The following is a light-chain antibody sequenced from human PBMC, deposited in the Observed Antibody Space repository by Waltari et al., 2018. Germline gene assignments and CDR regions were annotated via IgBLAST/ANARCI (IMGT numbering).Light chain of an antibody. V-gene: IGLV3-25*03. CDR1: ALPKQY. J-gene: IGLJ3*02. Sequence: SYELTQPPSVSVSPGQTARITCSGDALPKQYAYWYQQKPGQAPILVIYKDSERPSGIPWLFSGSSAGTIVTLTISGVQAEDEADYYCQSADTSGSRWVFGGGTKLTVL. CDR3: QSADTSGSRWV. CDR2: KDS.